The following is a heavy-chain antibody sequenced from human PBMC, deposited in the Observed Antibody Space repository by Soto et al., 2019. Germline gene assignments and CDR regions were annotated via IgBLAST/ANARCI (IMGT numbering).Heavy chain of an antibody. V-gene: IGHV4-31*03. D-gene: IGHD6-25*01. J-gene: IGHJ6*03. CDR1: GGSISSGCCY. CDR3: ARDERRYYYYMDV. Sequence: PSETLSLTCIVSGGSISSGCCYWSCIRQHPGKGLEWIGYIYYSGSTYYNPSLKSRVTISVDTSKNQFSLKLSSVTAADTAVYYCARDERRYYYYMDVWGKGTTVTVSS. CDR2: IYYSGST.